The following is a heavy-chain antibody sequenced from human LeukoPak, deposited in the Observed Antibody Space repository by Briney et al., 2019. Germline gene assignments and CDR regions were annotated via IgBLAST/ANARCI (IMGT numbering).Heavy chain of an antibody. CDR1: GYTFTSYY. CDR2: INPSGGST. Sequence: ASVKVSCRASGYTFTSYYMHWARQAPGQGLEWMGIINPSGGSTSYAQKFQGRVTMTRDTSTSTVYMELSSLRSEDAAVYYCAYVDIVATLGFDPWGQGTLVTVSS. J-gene: IGHJ5*02. V-gene: IGHV1-46*01. CDR3: AYVDIVATLGFDP. D-gene: IGHD5-12*01.